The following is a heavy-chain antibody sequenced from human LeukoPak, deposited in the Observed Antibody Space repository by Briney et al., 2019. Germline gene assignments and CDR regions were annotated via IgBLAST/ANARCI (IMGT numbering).Heavy chain of an antibody. Sequence: PGGSLRLSCAASGFTFSDYYMSWIRQAPGKGLEWVSGIGASGGSTYYADSVKGRFTISRGNSKNTLYLQMNGLRTEDTAVYYCAKAEGYDILTGLDYWGQGTLVTVSS. D-gene: IGHD3-9*01. CDR2: IGASGGST. CDR3: AKAEGYDILTGLDY. V-gene: IGHV3-23*01. CDR1: GFTFSDYY. J-gene: IGHJ4*02.